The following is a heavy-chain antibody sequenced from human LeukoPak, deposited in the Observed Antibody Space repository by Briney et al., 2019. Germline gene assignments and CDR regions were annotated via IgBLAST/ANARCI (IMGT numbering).Heavy chain of an antibody. V-gene: IGHV5-51*01. CDR2: IYPADSKT. J-gene: IGHJ4*02. Sequence: KSGESLKISCKSSGYRFTNYWIAWVRQMTGKGLEWMGIIYPADSKTRYSPSFQGLVTISADKSINTAYLQWSRLGTSDTAVYFCARGGQAVPGQRFDSWGQGTLLTVSS. CDR1: GYRFTNYW. CDR3: ARGGQAVPGQRFDS. D-gene: IGHD6-19*01.